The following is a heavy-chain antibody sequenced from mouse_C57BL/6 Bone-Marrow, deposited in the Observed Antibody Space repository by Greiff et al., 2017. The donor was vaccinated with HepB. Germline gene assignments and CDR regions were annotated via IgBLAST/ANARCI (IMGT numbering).Heavy chain of an antibody. CDR3: ARSLIYYYGHWYFDV. V-gene: IGHV3-6*01. D-gene: IGHD1-1*01. CDR1: GYSITSGYY. Sequence: VQLQQSGPGLVKPSQSLSLTCSVTGYSITSGYYWNWIRQFPGNKLEWMGYISYDGSNNYNPSLKNRISITRDTSKNQFFLKLNSVTTEDTATYYCARSLIYYYGHWYFDVWGTGTTVTVSS. J-gene: IGHJ1*03. CDR2: ISYDGSN.